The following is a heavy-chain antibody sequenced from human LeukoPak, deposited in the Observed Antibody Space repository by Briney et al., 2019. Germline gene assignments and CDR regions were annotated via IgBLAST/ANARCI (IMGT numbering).Heavy chain of an antibody. CDR3: AKATDIVATTYFDY. V-gene: IGHV3-23*01. CDR1: GFTFSSYG. D-gene: IGHD5-12*01. J-gene: IGHJ4*02. CDR2: ISGSGGST. Sequence: GGSLRLSCAASGFTFSSYGMHWVRQAPGKGLEWVSAISGSGGSTYYADSVKGRFTISRDNSKNTLYLQMNSLRAEDTAVYYCAKATDIVATTYFDYWGQGTLVTVSS.